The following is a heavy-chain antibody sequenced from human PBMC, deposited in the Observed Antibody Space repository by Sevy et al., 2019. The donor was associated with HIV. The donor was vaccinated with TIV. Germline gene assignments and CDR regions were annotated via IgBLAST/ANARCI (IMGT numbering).Heavy chain of an antibody. CDR3: ARDLPPSATTVAHFDN. Sequence: GGSLRLSCAASGFIFSSYEINWVRQAPGKGLEWISYISNSGSALYYSDSVKGRFTISRDNAKNSLYLQMNSLRAEDTAVYYCARDLPPSATTVAHFDNWGQGTLVTVSS. V-gene: IGHV3-48*03. J-gene: IGHJ4*02. D-gene: IGHD4-4*01. CDR1: GFIFSSYE. CDR2: ISNSGSAL.